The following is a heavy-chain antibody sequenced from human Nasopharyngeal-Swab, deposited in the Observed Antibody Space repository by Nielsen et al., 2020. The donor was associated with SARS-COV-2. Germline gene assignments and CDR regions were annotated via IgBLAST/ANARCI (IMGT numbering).Heavy chain of an antibody. Sequence: WIRQPPGKGLEWVSYISSSGTTIYYADSVKGRFTISRDNAKNSLYLQMNSLRAEDTAVYYCAREEGLRAYWSGSPFRYYHYGMDVWGQGTTVTVSS. D-gene: IGHD3-10*01. CDR2: ISSSGTTI. J-gene: IGHJ6*02. CDR3: AREEGLRAYWSGSPFRYYHYGMDV. V-gene: IGHV3-11*01.